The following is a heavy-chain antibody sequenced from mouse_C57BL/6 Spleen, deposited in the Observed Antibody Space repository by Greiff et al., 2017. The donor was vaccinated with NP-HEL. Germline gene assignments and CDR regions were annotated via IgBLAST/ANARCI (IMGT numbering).Heavy chain of an antibody. V-gene: IGHV5-17*01. CDR3: ARGDGKAWFAY. J-gene: IGHJ3*01. CDR1: GFTFSDYG. D-gene: IGHD2-1*01. CDR2: ISSGSSTI. Sequence: EVQLQESGGGLVKPGGSLKLSCAASGFTFSDYGMHWVRQAPEKGLEWVAYISSGSSTIYYADTVKGRFTISRDNAKNTLFLQMTSLRSEDTAMYYCARGDGKAWFAYWGQGTLVTVSA.